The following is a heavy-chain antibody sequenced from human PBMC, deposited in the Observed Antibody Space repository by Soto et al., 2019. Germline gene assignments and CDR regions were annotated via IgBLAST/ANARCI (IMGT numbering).Heavy chain of an antibody. CDR3: AREMTGYHYYFDY. Sequence: SETLSLTCTVSGGSISSYYWNWIRQPPGKGLEWIGYVYYSGSTNYNPSLKSRVTISVDTSKNQFSLKLSSVTAADTAVYYCAREMTGYHYYFDYWGQGTLVTVSS. V-gene: IGHV4-59*01. CDR2: VYYSGST. CDR1: GGSISSYY. J-gene: IGHJ4*02. D-gene: IGHD3-9*01.